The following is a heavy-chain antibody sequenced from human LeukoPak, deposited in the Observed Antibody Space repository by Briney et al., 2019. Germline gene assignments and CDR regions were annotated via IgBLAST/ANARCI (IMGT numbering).Heavy chain of an antibody. CDR3: ARKGCSSTSCLYYYYGMDV. D-gene: IGHD2-2*01. V-gene: IGHV1-8*01. Sequence: ASVKVSCKASGYTFTSYDINWVRQATGQGLEWMGWMNPNSGNTGYAQKFQGRVTMTRNTSISTAYMELSSLRSEDTAVYYCARKGCSSTSCLYYYYGMDVWGQGTTVTVSS. CDR1: GYTFTSYD. J-gene: IGHJ6*02. CDR2: MNPNSGNT.